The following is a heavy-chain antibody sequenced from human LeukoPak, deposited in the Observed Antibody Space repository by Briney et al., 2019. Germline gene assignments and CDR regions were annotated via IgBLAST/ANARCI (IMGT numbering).Heavy chain of an antibody. J-gene: IGHJ5*02. CDR2: VYYTGST. D-gene: IGHD3-10*01. Sequence: SETLSLTCSVSGPSVTSGGFYWGWLRQPPGKGLQWIATVYYTGSTYYNPSLRSRVTISIDTSKNQFSLSLRSPIAADTAVYYCARHSGSGSLSRPFDPWGQGTLVTVSS. CDR3: ARHSGSGSLSRPFDP. V-gene: IGHV4-39*01. CDR1: GPSVTSGGFY.